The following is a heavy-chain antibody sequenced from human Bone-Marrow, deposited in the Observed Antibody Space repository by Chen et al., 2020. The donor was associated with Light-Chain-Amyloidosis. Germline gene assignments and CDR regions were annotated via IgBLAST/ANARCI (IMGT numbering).Heavy chain of an antibody. J-gene: IGHJ3*02. D-gene: IGHD7-27*01. CDR1: GGSFSGYY. CDR2: INHSGST. V-gene: IGHV4-34*01. CDR3: ARGARTGDGAAFDI. Sequence: QVQLQQWGAGLLKPSETLSLTCAVYGGSFSGYYWSWIRQPPGKGLEWIGEINHSGSTNYNPSLKSRVTISVDTSKNQFSLKLSSVTAADTAVYYCARGARTGDGAAFDIWGQGTMVTVSS.